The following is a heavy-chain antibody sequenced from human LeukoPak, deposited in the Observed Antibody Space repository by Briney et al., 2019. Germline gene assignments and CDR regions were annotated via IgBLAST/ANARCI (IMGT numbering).Heavy chain of an antibody. CDR1: GYSFTSCW. Sequence: PGESLKISCKGSGYSFTSCWISWVRQMPGKGLEWMGRIDPSDSYTNYSPSFQGHVTISADKSISTACLQWSSLKASDTAMYYCARNDYDILTGFHRRPFDIWGQGTMVTVSS. V-gene: IGHV5-10-1*01. D-gene: IGHD3-9*01. CDR2: IDPSDSYT. J-gene: IGHJ3*02. CDR3: ARNDYDILTGFHRRPFDI.